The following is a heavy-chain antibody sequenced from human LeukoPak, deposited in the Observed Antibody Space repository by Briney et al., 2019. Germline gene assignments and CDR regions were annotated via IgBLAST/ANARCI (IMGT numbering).Heavy chain of an antibody. CDR1: GYTFTSYY. CDR2: INPSGGST. Sequence: GASVKASCKASGYTFTSYYIHWVRQAPGQGLEWMGIINPSGGSTSYAQKFQGRVTMTRDTSTSTVYMELSSLRSEDTAVYYCASEFAHVDTAMVFDYWGQGTLVTVSS. D-gene: IGHD5-18*01. CDR3: ASEFAHVDTAMVFDY. J-gene: IGHJ4*02. V-gene: IGHV1-46*01.